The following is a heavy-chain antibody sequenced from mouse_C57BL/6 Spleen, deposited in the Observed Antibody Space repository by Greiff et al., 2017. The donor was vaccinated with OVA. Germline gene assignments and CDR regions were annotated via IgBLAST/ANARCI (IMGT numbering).Heavy chain of an antibody. D-gene: IGHD1-1*01. J-gene: IGHJ2*01. CDR2: INPGSGGT. Sequence: QVQLQQSGAELVRPGTSVKVSCKASGYAFTNYLIEWVKQRPGQGLEWIGVINPGSGGTNYNEKFKGKATLTADKSSSTAYMQLSSLTSEDSAVYFCARRMGYYGSSSYCFDYWGQGTTLTVSS. V-gene: IGHV1-54*01. CDR3: ARRMGYYGSSSYCFDY. CDR1: GYAFTNYL.